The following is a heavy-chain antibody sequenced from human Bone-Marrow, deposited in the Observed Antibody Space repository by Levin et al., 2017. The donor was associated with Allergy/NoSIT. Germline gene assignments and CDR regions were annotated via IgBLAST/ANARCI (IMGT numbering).Heavy chain of an antibody. CDR1: GFTFSSYS. CDR2: ISSSSSTI. D-gene: IGHD3-10*01. V-gene: IGHV3-48*01. J-gene: IGHJ4*02. Sequence: GGSLRLSCAASGFTFSSYSMNWVRQAPGKGLEWVSYISSSSSTIYYADSVKGRFTISRDNAKNSLYLQMNSLRAEDTAVYYCARDLGFMVRGVTTPYDYWGQGTLVTVSS. CDR3: ARDLGFMVRGVTTPYDY.